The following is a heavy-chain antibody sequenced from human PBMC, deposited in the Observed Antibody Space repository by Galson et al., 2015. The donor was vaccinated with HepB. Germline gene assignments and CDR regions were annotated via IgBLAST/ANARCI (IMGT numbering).Heavy chain of an antibody. CDR1: GFTFSSYA. CDR2: ISYDGSNK. V-gene: IGHV3-30-3*01. Sequence: SLRLSCAASGFTFSSYAMHWVRQAPGKGLEWVAVISYDGSNKYYADSVKGRFTISRDNSKNTLYLQMNSLRAEDTAVYYCARAAGGDDYWGQGTLVTVSS. D-gene: IGHD3-16*01. CDR3: ARAAGGDDY. J-gene: IGHJ4*02.